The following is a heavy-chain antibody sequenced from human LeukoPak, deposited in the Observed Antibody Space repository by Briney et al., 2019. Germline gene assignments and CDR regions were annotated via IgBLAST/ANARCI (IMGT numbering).Heavy chain of an antibody. CDR2: INHNGNA. Sequence: SETLSLTCAVYGGSFSGYYWSWIRQPPGKGLEWIGEINHNGNANYNPSLKSRVTISVDTSKNQFSLKLSSVTAADTAVYYCAKGRSAGPEDYDSSGYRWGQGTLVTVSS. CDR1: GGSFSGYY. D-gene: IGHD3-22*01. J-gene: IGHJ4*02. CDR3: AKGRSAGPEDYDSSGYR. V-gene: IGHV4-34*01.